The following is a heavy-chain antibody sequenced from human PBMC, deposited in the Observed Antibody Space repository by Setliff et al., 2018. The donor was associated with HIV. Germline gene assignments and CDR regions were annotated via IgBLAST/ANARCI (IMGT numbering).Heavy chain of an antibody. V-gene: IGHV3-23*01. CDR3: AKDYVENDY. J-gene: IGHJ4*02. CDR1: GFTFSSYA. CDR2: ISGSGGST. D-gene: IGHD3-16*01. Sequence: GESLKISCAASGFTFSSYAMSWVRQAPGKGLEWVSAISGSGGSTYYADSVKGRFTISRDNSKNTLSLQMNSLRAEDTAVYYCAKDYVENDYWGQGTLVTVSS.